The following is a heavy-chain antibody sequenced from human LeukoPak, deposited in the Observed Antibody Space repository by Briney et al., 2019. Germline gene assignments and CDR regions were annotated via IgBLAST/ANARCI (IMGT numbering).Heavy chain of an antibody. Sequence: GGSLRLSCAASGFSVSDYWMYWVRQDPGVRLVCVSRLSSDATNTRYAESVKGRFTMFRYNGKNTVYLQINILRAEQTAVYYCAREGTASIDYWGQGSLVTVSS. J-gene: IGHJ4*02. CDR3: AREGTASIDY. CDR1: GFSVSDYW. V-gene: IGHV3-74*01. D-gene: IGHD3-10*01. CDR2: LSSDATNT.